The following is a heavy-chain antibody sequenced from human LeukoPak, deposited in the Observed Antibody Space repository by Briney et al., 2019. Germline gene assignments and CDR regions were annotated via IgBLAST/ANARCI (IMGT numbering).Heavy chain of an antibody. CDR2: IIPILGIA. D-gene: IGHD1-26*01. CDR1: GGTFSSYA. Sequence: SVKVSCKASGGTFSSYAISWVRQAPGQGLEWMGRIIPILGIANYAQKFQGRVTITTDESTSTAYMELSSLRSEDTAVYYCARGWERVLSDWGQGTLVTVSS. V-gene: IGHV1-69*04. J-gene: IGHJ4*02. CDR3: ARGWERVLSD.